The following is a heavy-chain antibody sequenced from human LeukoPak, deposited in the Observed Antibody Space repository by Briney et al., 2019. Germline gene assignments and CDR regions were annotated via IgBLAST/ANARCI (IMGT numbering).Heavy chain of an antibody. CDR2: IYYSGST. Sequence: TTSETLSLTCTVSGGSISSYYWSWIRQPPGKGLEWIGYIYYSGSTNYNPSLKSRVTISVDTSKNQFSLKLSSVTAADTAVYYCARVVDTAMVFDYWGQGTLVTVSS. J-gene: IGHJ4*02. V-gene: IGHV4-59*01. CDR1: GGSISSYY. D-gene: IGHD5-18*01. CDR3: ARVVDTAMVFDY.